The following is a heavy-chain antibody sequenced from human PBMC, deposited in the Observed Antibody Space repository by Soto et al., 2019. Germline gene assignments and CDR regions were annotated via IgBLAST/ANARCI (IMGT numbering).Heavy chain of an antibody. CDR1: GYIFTSYA. V-gene: IGHV1-3*04. J-gene: IGHJ5*02. Sequence: QVQLVQSGAEVKKPGASVKVSCKASGYIFTSYAMQWVRQAPEQRLEWMGWINSGNDKTKYSQKFQARVTITRDTSASTAYLELSSLRSEDTAVYYCARGSGNWFDLWGQGTLVTVSS. CDR2: INSGNDKT. CDR3: ARGSGNWFDL.